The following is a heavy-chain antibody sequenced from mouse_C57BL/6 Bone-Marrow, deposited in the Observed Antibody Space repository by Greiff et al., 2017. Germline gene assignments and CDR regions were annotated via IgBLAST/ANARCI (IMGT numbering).Heavy chain of an antibody. CDR2: IHPNRGST. D-gene: IGHD1-2*01. V-gene: IGHV1-64*01. Sequence: QVQLQQPGAELVKPGASVKLSCKASGYTFTSYWMHWVKQRPGQGLEWIGMIHPNRGSTNYNEKFKSKATLTVDKSSSTAYMQLSSLTSEDSAVYYCARKGYYGPGVYFDYWGQGTTLTVSS. J-gene: IGHJ2*01. CDR3: ARKGYYGPGVYFDY. CDR1: GYTFTSYW.